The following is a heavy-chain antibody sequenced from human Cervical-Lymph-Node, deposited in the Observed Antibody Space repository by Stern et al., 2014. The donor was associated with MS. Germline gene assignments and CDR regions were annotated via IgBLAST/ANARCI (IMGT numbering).Heavy chain of an antibody. CDR2: IIPALNVE. CDR1: GGSLSTYT. J-gene: IGHJ4*02. D-gene: IGHD2-2*01. Sequence: VQLVQSGAELKKPGSSVKVSCKASGGSLSTYTITWVRQAPGQGLEWMGRIIPALNVENYAQKFQGRPTITADKSTSTAYMEMSSLRSDDTAVYYCAGPAPLDWGQGTLVTVSS. V-gene: IGHV1-69*09. CDR3: AGPAPLD.